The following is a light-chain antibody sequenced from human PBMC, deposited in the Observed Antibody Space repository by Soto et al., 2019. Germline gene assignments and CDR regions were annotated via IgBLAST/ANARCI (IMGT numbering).Light chain of an antibody. Sequence: EIVLTQSPGTLSLSPGERATLSCRASQSVSSSKVAWYQQKPGQAPRLLIYAASSRATGIPDRFSGSGSGTDFTLTITGLEPEDFAVYYCQQYGSSPRTFGQGTRLEIK. J-gene: IGKJ5*01. CDR2: AAS. CDR3: QQYGSSPRT. V-gene: IGKV3-20*01. CDR1: QSVSSSK.